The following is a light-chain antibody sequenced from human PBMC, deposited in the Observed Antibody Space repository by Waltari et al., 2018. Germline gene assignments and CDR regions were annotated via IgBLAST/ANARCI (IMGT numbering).Light chain of an antibody. CDR2: DAS. J-gene: IGKJ1*01. CDR3: QQRGDWPRLT. Sequence: EIVLTQSPGTLSLSPGERATLSCRASQSVSSYLAWYQQKPGQAPRLLLYDASTRATGIPARFSGSGSGTDFTLTISSLEPEDFAVYYCQQRGDWPRLTFGQGTKVEIK. V-gene: IGKV3-11*01. CDR1: QSVSSY.